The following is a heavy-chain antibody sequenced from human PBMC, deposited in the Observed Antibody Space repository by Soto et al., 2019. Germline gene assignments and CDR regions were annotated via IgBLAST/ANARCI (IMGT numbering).Heavy chain of an antibody. V-gene: IGHV1-2*02. Sequence: QLHLVQSGAVVKKPGASVTVSCSASGYPVTAYYMHWVRQAPGRGLEWMGGINPATGAAKYTQTFRGRVTMTRDTSTSTVFMELSGLTSEDTAVFYCAGRGGVGVAGSAAFDMWGQGTLVTVSS. CDR2: INPATGAA. CDR3: AGRGGVGVAGSAAFDM. CDR1: GYPVTAYY. D-gene: IGHD3-3*01. J-gene: IGHJ3*02.